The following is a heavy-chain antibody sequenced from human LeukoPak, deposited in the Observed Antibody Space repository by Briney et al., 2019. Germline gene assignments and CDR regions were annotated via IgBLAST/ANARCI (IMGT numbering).Heavy chain of an antibody. CDR2: IKPDGSDQ. Sequence: PGESLRLSCAASGFTFSSYWMNWVRQAPGKGLEWVANIKPDGSDQYYVDSVKGRFTISRDNAKNSLYLQMNSLRAEDTAVYYCARENFQYWAQGTLVTVSS. CDR3: ARENFQY. J-gene: IGHJ4*02. V-gene: IGHV3-7*04. CDR1: GFTFSSYW.